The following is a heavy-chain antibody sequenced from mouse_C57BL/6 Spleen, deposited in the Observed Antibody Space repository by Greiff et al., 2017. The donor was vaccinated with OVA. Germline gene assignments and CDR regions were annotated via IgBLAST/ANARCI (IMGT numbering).Heavy chain of an antibody. Sequence: QVQLKQSGPELVKPGASVKLSCKASGYTFTSYDINWVKQRPGQGLEWIGRIYPRDGSTKYNEKFKGKATLTVDTSSSTAYMELHSLTSEDSAVYFCARWGELDYWGQGTTLTVSS. J-gene: IGHJ2*01. CDR3: ARWGELDY. CDR1: GYTFTSYD. V-gene: IGHV1-85*01. CDR2: IYPRDGST.